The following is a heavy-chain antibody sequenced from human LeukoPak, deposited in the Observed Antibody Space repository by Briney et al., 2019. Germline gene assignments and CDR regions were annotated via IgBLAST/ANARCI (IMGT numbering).Heavy chain of an antibody. CDR1: GGSISSGGYY. D-gene: IGHD3-22*01. J-gene: IGHJ4*02. Sequence: SETLSLTCTVSGGSISSGGYYWSWIRQHPGKGLEWIGYIYYSGSTYYNPSLKSRVTISVDTSKNQFSLKLSSVTAADTAVYYCARMDINYYDSSGYYDWGQGTLVTVSS. CDR2: IYYSGST. V-gene: IGHV4-31*03. CDR3: ARMDINYYDSSGYYD.